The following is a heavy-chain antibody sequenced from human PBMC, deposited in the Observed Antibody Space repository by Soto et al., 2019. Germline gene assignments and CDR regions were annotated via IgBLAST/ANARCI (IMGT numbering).Heavy chain of an antibody. J-gene: IGHJ4*02. CDR3: ARGLPVAGTALWDY. CDR2: IKEDGNEK. D-gene: IGHD6-19*01. V-gene: IGHV3-7*05. CDR1: GFTFSIYW. Sequence: EVQLVESGGALVHPGGSLRLSCAASGFTFSIYWMSWVRQAPGKGLEWVANIKEDGNEKYYVDSVKGRFTISRDNAKNSLYRQMNSLRVEDTAVYYCARGLPVAGTALWDYWGQGTLVTVSS.